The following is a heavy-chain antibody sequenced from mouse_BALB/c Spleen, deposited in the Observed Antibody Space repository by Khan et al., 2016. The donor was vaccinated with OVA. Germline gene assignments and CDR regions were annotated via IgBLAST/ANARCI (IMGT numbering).Heavy chain of an antibody. V-gene: IGHV1-77*01. CDR2: IYPGSGRT. J-gene: IGHJ1*01. CDR1: GYTFTDYV. CDR3: ARPSYYYGCSSYWCFAA. D-gene: IGHD1-1*02. Sequence: VQLVESGPELVKPGASVKMSCKASGYTFTDYVINWVKQRPGPGLEWIGEIYPGSGRTNYNEKFKGKATLTADKSSNTAYMQLSSLTSEDSAVYFCARPSYYYGCSSYWCFAAWGAGTTVTVSS.